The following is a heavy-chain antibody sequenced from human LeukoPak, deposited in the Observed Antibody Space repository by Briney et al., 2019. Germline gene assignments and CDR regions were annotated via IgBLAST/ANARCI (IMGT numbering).Heavy chain of an antibody. CDR3: ARRTGGTRFCSRFSCFLPDY. Sequence: PGRSLRLSCAASGFTFSDFGMNWVRQAPGKGLEWVASISNGGTEFYADSVKGRFAISRDTSTNTLSLQMNSLRAEDTAVYFCARRTGGTRFCSRFSCFLPDYWGQGTLVTVSS. D-gene: IGHD2-2*01. CDR1: GFTFSDFG. V-gene: IGHV3-30*01. J-gene: IGHJ4*02. CDR2: ISNGGTE.